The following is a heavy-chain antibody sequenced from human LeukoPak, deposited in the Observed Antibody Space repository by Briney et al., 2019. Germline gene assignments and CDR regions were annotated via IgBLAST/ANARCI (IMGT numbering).Heavy chain of an antibody. CDR2: IYYSGST. Sequence: SETLSLTCAVYGGSFSGYYWSWIRQPPGKGLEWIGSIYYSGSTYYNPSLKSRVTISVDTSKNQFSLKLSSVTAADTAVYYCARHWSSSSWYGNDYWGQGTLVTVSS. D-gene: IGHD6-13*01. CDR1: GGSFSGYY. J-gene: IGHJ4*02. CDR3: ARHWSSSSWYGNDY. V-gene: IGHV4-34*01.